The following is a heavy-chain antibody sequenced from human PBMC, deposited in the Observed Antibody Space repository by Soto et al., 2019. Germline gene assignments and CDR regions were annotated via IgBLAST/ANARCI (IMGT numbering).Heavy chain of an antibody. CDR1: GGSFSGYY. CDR3: ARGRLKVTTPTFDY. D-gene: IGHD4-17*01. V-gene: IGHV4-34*01. J-gene: IGHJ4*02. Sequence: SEPLSLTCAVYGGSFSGYYWSWIRQPPGKGLEWIGEINHSGSTNYNPSLKSRVTISVDTSKNQFSLKLSSVTAADTAVYYCARGRLKVTTPTFDYWGQGTLVTVSS. CDR2: INHSGST.